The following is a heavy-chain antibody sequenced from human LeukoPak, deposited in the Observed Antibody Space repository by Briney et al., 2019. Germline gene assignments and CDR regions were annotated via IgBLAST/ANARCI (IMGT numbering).Heavy chain of an antibody. CDR2: IIPSFGTA. D-gene: IGHD3-9*01. CDR3: ARGMDDILTGYSPYYYYYYMDV. Sequence: ASVKVSCKASGGTFSSYSISWVRQAPGQGLEWMGGIIPSFGTASYAQKFQGRVTITADESTSTAYMELSSLRSEDTAVYYCARGMDDILTGYSPYYYYYYMDVWDKGTTVTISS. CDR1: GGTFSSYS. V-gene: IGHV1-69*13. J-gene: IGHJ6*03.